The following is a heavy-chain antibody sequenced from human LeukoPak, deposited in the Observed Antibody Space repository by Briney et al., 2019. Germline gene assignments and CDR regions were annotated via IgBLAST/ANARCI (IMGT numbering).Heavy chain of an antibody. CDR1: GGSISSYY. Sequence: SETLSLTCTVSGGSISSYYWSWIRQPPGKGLEWIGYIYYSGSTNYNPSLKSRVTISVDTSKSQFSLKPSSVTAADTAVYYCARHGTPGTNLNWFDPWGQGTLVTVSS. CDR3: ARHGTPGTNLNWFDP. CDR2: IYYSGST. V-gene: IGHV4-59*01. J-gene: IGHJ5*02. D-gene: IGHD1-1*01.